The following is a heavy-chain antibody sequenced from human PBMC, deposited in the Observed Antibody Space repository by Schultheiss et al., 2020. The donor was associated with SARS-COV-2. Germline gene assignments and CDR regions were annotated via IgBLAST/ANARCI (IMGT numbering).Heavy chain of an antibody. CDR1: GGSLSSTNYY. J-gene: IGHJ3*02. CDR3: ARFAPMTNDAFDI. Sequence: SETLSLTCTVSGGSLSSTNYYWSWIRQPPGKGLEWIGSIYYSGSTYYNPSLKSRVTISVDTSKNQFSLKLSSVTAADTAVYYCARFAPMTNDAFDIWGQGTMVTVSS. CDR2: IYYSGST. V-gene: IGHV4-39*01. D-gene: IGHD4-11*01.